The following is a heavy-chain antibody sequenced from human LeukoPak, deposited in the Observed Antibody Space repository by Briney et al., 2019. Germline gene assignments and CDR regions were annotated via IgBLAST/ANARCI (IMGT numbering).Heavy chain of an antibody. CDR1: GYSIRSGYS. D-gene: IGHD2-2*01. Sequence: SETLSLTCSVSGYSIRSGYSWGWIRQPPGKGLEWVGTMFLNGTAYYNPSLKSRVTISVDTSKNQFSLDLGSVSATDTAVYYCARARNGLVVVIPAGVFHYWGQGTLVTVSS. V-gene: IGHV4-38-2*02. CDR2: MFLNGTA. J-gene: IGHJ4*02. CDR3: ARARNGLVVVIPAGVFHY.